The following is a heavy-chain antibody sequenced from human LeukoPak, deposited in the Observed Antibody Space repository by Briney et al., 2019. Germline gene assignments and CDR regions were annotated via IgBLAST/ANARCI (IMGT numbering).Heavy chain of an antibody. J-gene: IGHJ5*02. CDR2: INPNSGGT. CDR3: ARVHYGIPPNWFDP. CDR1: GYTFTGYY. V-gene: IGHV1-2*06. Sequence: ASVKVSCKASGYTFTGYYMHWVRQAPGQGLEWMGRINPNSGGTNYAQKFQGRVTMTRDTSISTAYMELSRLRSDDTAVCYCARVHYGIPPNWFDPWGQGTLVTVSS. D-gene: IGHD2-8*01.